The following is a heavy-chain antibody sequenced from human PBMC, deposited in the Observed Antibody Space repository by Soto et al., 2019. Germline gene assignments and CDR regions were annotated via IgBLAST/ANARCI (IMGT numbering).Heavy chain of an antibody. CDR1: GDSVSSNRAG. J-gene: IGHJ4*02. V-gene: IGHV6-1*01. D-gene: IGHD3-10*01. CDR2: TYYRSKWFN. Sequence: PSRAPSLTCSISGDSVSSNRAGWDGIRQSASRGLEWLGSTYYRSKWFNNYALSVTSRITINPDTSKNQFSLPLNSVTPEDTAVYYCATGDQAFDYWGQGTLVTVSS. CDR3: ATGDQAFDY.